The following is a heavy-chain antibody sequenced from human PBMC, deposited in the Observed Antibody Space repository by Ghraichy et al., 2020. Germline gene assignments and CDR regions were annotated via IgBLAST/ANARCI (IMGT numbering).Heavy chain of an antibody. J-gene: IGHJ4*02. CDR2: IRYDGSNK. Sequence: LSLTCAASGFTFSSYGMHWVRQAPGKGLEWVAFIRYDGSNKYYADSVKGRFTISRDNSKNTLYLQMNSLRAEDTAVYYCAGIAARLDYWGQGTLVTVSS. CDR3: AGIAARLDY. CDR1: GFTFSSYG. V-gene: IGHV3-30*02. D-gene: IGHD6-6*01.